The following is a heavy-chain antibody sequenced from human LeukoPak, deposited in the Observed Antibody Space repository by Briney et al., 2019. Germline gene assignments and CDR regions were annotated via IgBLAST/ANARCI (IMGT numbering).Heavy chain of an antibody. V-gene: IGHV4-59*12. D-gene: IGHD4-17*01. Sequence: SETLSLTCTVSGGSISSYYWSWIRQPPGKGLEWIGYIYYSGSTNYNPSLKSRVTISVDTSKNQFSLKLSSVTAADTAVYYCARGGGDYVSEMGEYNWFDPWGQGTLVTVSS. CDR2: IYYSGST. CDR3: ARGGGDYVSEMGEYNWFDP. J-gene: IGHJ5*02. CDR1: GGSISSYY.